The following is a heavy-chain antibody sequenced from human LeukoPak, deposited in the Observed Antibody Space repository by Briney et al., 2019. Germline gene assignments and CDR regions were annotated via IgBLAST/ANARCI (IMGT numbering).Heavy chain of an antibody. J-gene: IGHJ3*02. CDR3: ARGRGYGGNYLRSFDI. CDR1: GDSISSYF. V-gene: IGHV4-59*08. Sequence: SETLSLTCTVSGDSISSYFWSWIRQPPGKGLEWIGYNSRSTNYNPSLKSRVTILLDRSKNQFPLKLSSVTAADTAVYYCARGRGYGGNYLRSFDIWGQGTMVTVSS. CDR2: NSRST. D-gene: IGHD1-26*01.